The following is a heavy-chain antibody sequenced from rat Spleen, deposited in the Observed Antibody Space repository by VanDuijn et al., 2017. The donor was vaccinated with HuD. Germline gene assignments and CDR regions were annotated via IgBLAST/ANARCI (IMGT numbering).Heavy chain of an antibody. CDR1: GFTFSSFP. CDR2: ISSDGTNT. CDR3: ARAGYLRDWYFDF. J-gene: IGHJ1*01. D-gene: IGHD1-11*01. Sequence: EVQLVESGGGLVQPGRSLKLSCAASGFTFSSFPMAWVRQAPTKGLEWVAYISSDGTNTYYRDSVRGRFIISRDDAKSTLYLQMDSLRSADTATYYCARAGYLRDWYFDFWGPGTMVTVSS. V-gene: IGHV5-25*01.